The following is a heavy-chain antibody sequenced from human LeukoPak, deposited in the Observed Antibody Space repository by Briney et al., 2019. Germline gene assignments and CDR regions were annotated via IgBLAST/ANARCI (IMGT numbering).Heavy chain of an antibody. J-gene: IGHJ3*02. CDR1: GGSISGFY. CDR3: ARDCSSTSCYTDAFDI. D-gene: IGHD2-2*02. CDR2: VYYSGNT. V-gene: IGHV4-59*12. Sequence: SETLSLTFTVSGGSISGFYWNWIRQPPGKGLEWIGYVYYSGNTNYNPSLKSRVTMSVDTSKNQFSLKLSSVTAADTAVYYCARDCSSTSCYTDAFDIWGQGTMVTVSS.